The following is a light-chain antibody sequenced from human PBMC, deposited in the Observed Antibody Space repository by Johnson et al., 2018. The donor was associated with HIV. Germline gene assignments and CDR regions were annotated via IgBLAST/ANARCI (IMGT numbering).Light chain of an antibody. Sequence: QSVLTQPPSVSAAPGQKVTISCSGSSSDMGNYAVSWYQQLPGTAPKLLIYENNKRPSGIPDRFSGSRSGTSATLGITGLQTGDEADYYCGTWDSSLSAFVFGTGTKFTVL. J-gene: IGLJ1*01. V-gene: IGLV1-51*02. CDR3: GTWDSSLSAFV. CDR2: ENN. CDR1: SSDMGNYA.